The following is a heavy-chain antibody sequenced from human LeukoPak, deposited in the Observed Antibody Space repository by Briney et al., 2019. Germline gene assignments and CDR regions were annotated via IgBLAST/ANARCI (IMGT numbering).Heavy chain of an antibody. V-gene: IGHV3-23*01. CDR2: ISPGGGTT. Sequence: GGSLRLSCAVSGFAFGSEAMSWVRQSPARGPEWVASISPGGGTTYYADSVKGRVTISRDNSKNTLYLQMNSLRAEDTALYYCAKGGRGFGELLLDYWGQGTLVTVSS. CDR1: GFAFGSEA. CDR3: AKGGRGFGELLLDY. D-gene: IGHD3-10*01. J-gene: IGHJ4*02.